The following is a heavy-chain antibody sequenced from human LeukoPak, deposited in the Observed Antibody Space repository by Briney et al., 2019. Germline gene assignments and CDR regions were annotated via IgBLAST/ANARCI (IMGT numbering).Heavy chain of an antibody. CDR3: ARGGIAAATTFDY. J-gene: IGHJ4*02. CDR1: GFIFSSYS. V-gene: IGHV3-48*01. CDR2: ISSSGSTI. D-gene: IGHD6-13*01. Sequence: GGSLRLSCVASGFIFSSYSMNWVRQAPGKGLEWVSYISSSGSTIYYADSVKGRFTISRDNAKNSLYLQMNSLRAEDTAVYYCARGGIAAATTFDYWGQGTLVTVSS.